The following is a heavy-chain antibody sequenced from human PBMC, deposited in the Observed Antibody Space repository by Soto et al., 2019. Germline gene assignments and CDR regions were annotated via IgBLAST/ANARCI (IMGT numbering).Heavy chain of an antibody. V-gene: IGHV4-34*01. CDR3: ARAHRITGTTDFDY. D-gene: IGHD1-7*01. CDR2: INHSGST. J-gene: IGHJ4*02. Sequence: SETLSLTCTVSGGSISGYYWSWIRQPPGKGLEWIGEINHSGSTNYNPSLKSRVTISVDTSKNQFSLKLSSVTAADTAVYYCARAHRITGTTDFDYWGQGTLVTVSS. CDR1: GGSISGYY.